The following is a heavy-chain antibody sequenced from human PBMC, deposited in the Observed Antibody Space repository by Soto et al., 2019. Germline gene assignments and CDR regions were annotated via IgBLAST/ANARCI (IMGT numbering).Heavy chain of an antibody. V-gene: IGHV3-74*01. Sequence: EVQLVESGGGLVQPGGSLRLSCAASGFTFSSYWMHWVRQAPGKGLVWVSRINSDGSSTNYADSVKGRFTISRDNARNTLFLQMDTLRAEDTAVYYFTRSGSSPYYYGMDVWGQGTTVTVSS. CDR1: GFTFSSYW. D-gene: IGHD6-6*01. CDR3: TRSGSSPYYYGMDV. CDR2: INSDGSST. J-gene: IGHJ6*02.